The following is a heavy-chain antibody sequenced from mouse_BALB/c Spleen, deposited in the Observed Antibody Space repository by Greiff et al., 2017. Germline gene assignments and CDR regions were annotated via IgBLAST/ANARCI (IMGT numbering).Heavy chain of an antibody. D-gene: IGHD1-1*01. CDR1: GFSLTGYG. Sequence: VKLQESGPGLVAPSQTLSITCTASGFSLTGYGVNWVRQPPGKGLEWLGMIWGDGSKDYNSALKSRLSISKDYSKSHAFLKMNSLQTDDTAWYYCARGTTVPAWFAYWGQGTLVTVSA. CDR3: ARGTTVPAWFAY. V-gene: IGHV2-6-7*01. J-gene: IGHJ3*01. CDR2: IWGDGSK.